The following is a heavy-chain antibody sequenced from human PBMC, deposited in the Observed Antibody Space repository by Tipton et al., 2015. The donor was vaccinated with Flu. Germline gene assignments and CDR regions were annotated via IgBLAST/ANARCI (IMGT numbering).Heavy chain of an antibody. CDR1: GFTFSHFG. J-gene: IGHJ5*02. CDR3: ARRDYSNYVSEPKNWFDP. CDR2: IRFDGSNE. Sequence: SGFTFSHFGIHWVRQAPGKGLEWVAFIRFDGSNEDYADSVKGRFTISRDNSKNTLYVQMNRLRAEDTAVYYCARRDYSNYVSEPKNWFDPWGQGTLVTVSS. V-gene: IGHV3-30*02. D-gene: IGHD4-11*01.